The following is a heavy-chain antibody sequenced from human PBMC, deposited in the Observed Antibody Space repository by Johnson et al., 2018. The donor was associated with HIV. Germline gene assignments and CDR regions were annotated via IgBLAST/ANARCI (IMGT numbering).Heavy chain of an antibody. Sequence: VLLVESGGGVVRPGGSLRLSCAASGFTFSSYAMSWVRQAPGKGLEWVSGIVTGGDTHYPDSVKGRFTISRDNAKNSLYLQMNSLRAEDTAVYYCVCLRVSLSAFDIWGQGTMVTVSS. J-gene: IGHJ3*02. CDR3: VCLRVSLSAFDI. CDR1: GFTFSSYA. CDR2: IVTGGDT. D-gene: IGHD2-21*01. V-gene: IGHV3-23*04.